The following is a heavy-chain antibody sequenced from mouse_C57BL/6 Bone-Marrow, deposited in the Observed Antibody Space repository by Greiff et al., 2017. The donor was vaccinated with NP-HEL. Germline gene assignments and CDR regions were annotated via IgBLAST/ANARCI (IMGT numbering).Heavy chain of an antibody. CDR3: AREGGLRRRTYAMDY. D-gene: IGHD2-4*01. CDR1: GFTFSDYY. Sequence: EVKLMESEGGLVQPGSSMKLSCTASGFTFSDYYMAWVRQVPEKGLEWVANINYDGSSTYYLDSLKSRFIISGDNAKNILYLQMSSLKSEDTATYYCAREGGLRRRTYAMDYGGQGTSVTVSS. J-gene: IGHJ4*01. V-gene: IGHV5-16*01. CDR2: INYDGSST.